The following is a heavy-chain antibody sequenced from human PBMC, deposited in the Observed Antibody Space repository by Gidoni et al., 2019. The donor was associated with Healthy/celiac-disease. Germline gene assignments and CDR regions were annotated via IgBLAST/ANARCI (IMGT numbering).Heavy chain of an antibody. CDR3: ARQTSSWYGGRSHFDY. Sequence: EVQLVQSGAEVKKPGASLRISCKGSGYSFTSYWISWVRQMPGKGLEWMGRIDPSDSYTNYSPSVQGNVTISADKSISTAYLQWSSLKASDTAMYYCARQTSSWYGGRSHFDYWGQGTLVTVSS. J-gene: IGHJ4*02. CDR2: IDPSDSYT. D-gene: IGHD6-13*01. CDR1: GYSFTSYW. V-gene: IGHV5-10-1*03.